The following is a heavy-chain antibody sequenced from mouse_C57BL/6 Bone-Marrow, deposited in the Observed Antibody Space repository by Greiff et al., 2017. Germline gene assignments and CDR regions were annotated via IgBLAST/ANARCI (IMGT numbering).Heavy chain of an antibody. CDR2: ISSGGSYT. V-gene: IGHV5-6*01. CDR3: ARHRSMDY. Sequence: EVKLMESGGDLVKPGGSLKLSCAASGFTFSSYGMSWVRQTPDKRLEWVATISSGGSYTYYPDSVKGRFTISRDNAKNTLYLQMSSLKSEDTAMYYWARHRSMDYWGQGTSVTVSS. J-gene: IGHJ4*01. CDR1: GFTFSSYG.